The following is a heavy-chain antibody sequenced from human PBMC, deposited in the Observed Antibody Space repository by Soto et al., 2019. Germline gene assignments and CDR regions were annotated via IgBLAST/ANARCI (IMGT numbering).Heavy chain of an antibody. Sequence: QVQLVESGGGVVQPGRSLRLSCAASGFTFSSYAMHWVRQAPGKGLEWVAVISYDGSNKYYADSVKGRFTISRDNSKNTLYLQMNSLRAEDTAVYYCARFGRYIIPDWGQGNLVTVSS. J-gene: IGHJ4*02. D-gene: IGHD3-16*01. CDR3: ARFGRYIIPD. CDR2: ISYDGSNK. CDR1: GFTFSSYA. V-gene: IGHV3-30-3*01.